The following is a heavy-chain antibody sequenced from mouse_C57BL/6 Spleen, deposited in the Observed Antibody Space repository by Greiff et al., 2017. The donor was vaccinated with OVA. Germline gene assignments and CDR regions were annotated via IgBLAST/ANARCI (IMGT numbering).Heavy chain of an antibody. CDR2: ISYDGSN. D-gene: IGHD2-4*01. J-gene: IGHJ3*01. V-gene: IGHV3-6*01. Sequence: EVQVVESGPGLVKPSQSLSLTCSVTGYSITSGYYWNWIRQFPGNKLEWMGYISYDGSNNYNPYLKNRISLTRDTSKNQLFLKLNAVTTEDTATYYCAREGYDYDVAYWGQGTLVTVSA. CDR3: AREGYDYDVAY. CDR1: GYSITSGYY.